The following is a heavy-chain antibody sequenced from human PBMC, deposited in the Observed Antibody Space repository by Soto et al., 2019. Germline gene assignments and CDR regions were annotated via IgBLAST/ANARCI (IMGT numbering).Heavy chain of an antibody. V-gene: IGHV5-10-1*01. CDR2: IDPSDSYT. CDR1: GYSFTSYW. CDR3: ARTYSGYYGMDV. D-gene: IGHD6-13*01. Sequence: PGESLKISCKGSGYSFTSYWISWVRQMPGKGLEWMGRIDPSDSYTNYSPSFQGHVTISADKSISTAYLQWSSRKASDTAMYYCARTYSGYYGMDVWGQGTTVTVSS. J-gene: IGHJ6*02.